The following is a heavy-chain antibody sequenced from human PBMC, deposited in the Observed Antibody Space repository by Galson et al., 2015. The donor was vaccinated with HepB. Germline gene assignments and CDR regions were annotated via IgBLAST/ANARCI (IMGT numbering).Heavy chain of an antibody. V-gene: IGHV3-23*01. D-gene: IGHD3-10*01. J-gene: IGHJ3*01. CDR3: ARVTYYYGSRSFGGFDL. Sequence: SLRLSCAASGFRFSDYAMTWVRQAPGKGLHWVSGISGDGGSIFYADSLQDRFSISRENSNNTLYMQMKSLRPDDTGIYYCARVTYYYGSRSFGGFDLWGQGTMVTVSS. CDR2: ISGDGGSI. CDR1: GFRFSDYA.